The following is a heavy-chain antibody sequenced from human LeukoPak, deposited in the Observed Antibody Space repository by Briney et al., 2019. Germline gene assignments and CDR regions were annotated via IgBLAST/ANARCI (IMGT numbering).Heavy chain of an antibody. CDR3: ARQGIVVVPAARVQYFQH. J-gene: IGHJ1*01. V-gene: IGHV4-38-2*01. Sequence: SETLSLTCAVYGGSFSGYYWGWIRQPPGKGLEWIGSIYHSGSTYYNPSLKSRVTISVDTSKNQFSLKLSSVTAADTAVYYCARQGIVVVPAARVQYFQHWGQGTLVTVSS. CDR1: GGSFSGYY. CDR2: IYHSGST. D-gene: IGHD2-2*01.